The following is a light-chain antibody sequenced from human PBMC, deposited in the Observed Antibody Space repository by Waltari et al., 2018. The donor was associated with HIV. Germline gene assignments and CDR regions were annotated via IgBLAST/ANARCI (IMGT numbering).Light chain of an antibody. V-gene: IGLV1-47*01. CDR2: RNN. CDR1: SANIGTNY. CDR3: AAWDDTRGV. J-gene: IGLJ3*02. Sequence: QSVLTQPPSASGTPGQRVTISCSGSSANIGTNYVYWYQQLPGTAPKLLIYRNNQRPSGVPDRFSGSKSGTSASLVISGLRSEDEADYYCAAWDDTRGVFGGGTKLTVL.